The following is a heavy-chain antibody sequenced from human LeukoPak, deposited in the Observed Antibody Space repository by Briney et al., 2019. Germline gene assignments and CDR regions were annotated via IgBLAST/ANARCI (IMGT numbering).Heavy chain of an antibody. Sequence: GGSLRLSCAASGFTFSSYGMSWVRQAPGKGLEWVSAISGSGGSTYYAGSVKGWFTISRDNSKNTLYLQMNSLRAEDTAVYYCAKLLYYYDSSQPYWGQGTLVTVSS. J-gene: IGHJ4*02. D-gene: IGHD3-22*01. CDR2: ISGSGGST. V-gene: IGHV3-23*01. CDR3: AKLLYYYDSSQPY. CDR1: GFTFSSYG.